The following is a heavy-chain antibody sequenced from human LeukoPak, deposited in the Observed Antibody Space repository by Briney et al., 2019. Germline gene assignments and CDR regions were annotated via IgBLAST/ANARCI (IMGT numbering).Heavy chain of an antibody. Sequence: PSETLSLTCTVSGGSISSGDYYWSWIRQPPGKGLEWIGYIYYSGSTYYNPSLKSRVTISVDTSKNQFSLKLSSVTAADTAVYYCARNSDYGDSRGNDYWGRGTLVTVSS. CDR1: GGSISSGDYY. V-gene: IGHV4-30-4*01. J-gene: IGHJ4*02. D-gene: IGHD4-17*01. CDR3: ARNSDYGDSRGNDY. CDR2: IYYSGST.